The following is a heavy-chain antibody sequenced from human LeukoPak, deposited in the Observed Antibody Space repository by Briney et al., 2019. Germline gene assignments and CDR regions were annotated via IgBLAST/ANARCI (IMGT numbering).Heavy chain of an antibody. CDR2: INHSGST. CDR3: ARGRGGSYYSWLDP. Sequence: SETLSLTCAVYGGSFSGYYWSWIRQPPGKGLEWIGEINHSGSTNYNPSLKSRVTISVDTSKNQFSLKLSSVTAADTAVYYCARGRGGSYYSWLDPWGQGTLVTVSS. V-gene: IGHV4-34*01. D-gene: IGHD1-26*01. CDR1: GGSFSGYY. J-gene: IGHJ5*02.